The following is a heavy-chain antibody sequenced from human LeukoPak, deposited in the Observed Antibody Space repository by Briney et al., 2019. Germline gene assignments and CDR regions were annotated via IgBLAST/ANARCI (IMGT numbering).Heavy chain of an antibody. Sequence: GGSLRLSCAASGFTFSSYSMNWVRQAPGKGLEWVSSISSSSSYIYYADSAKGRFTISRDNAKNSLYLQMNSLRAEDTAVYYCARTFYDFWKCLDVWGQGTTVTVSS. CDR3: ARTFYDFWKCLDV. CDR2: ISSSSSYI. D-gene: IGHD3-3*01. J-gene: IGHJ6*02. V-gene: IGHV3-21*01. CDR1: GFTFSSYS.